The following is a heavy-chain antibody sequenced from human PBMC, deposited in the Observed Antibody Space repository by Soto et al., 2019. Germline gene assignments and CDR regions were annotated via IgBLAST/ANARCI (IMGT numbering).Heavy chain of an antibody. CDR2: ISAYNGNT. Sequence: ASVKVSCKASGYTFTSYGISWVRQAPGQGLEWMGWISAYNGNTNYAQKLQGRVTMTTDTSTSTAYMELRSLRSDDTAVYYCARDESGGSYHFRSRYLPKSYYYGMDVWGQGTTVTVSS. V-gene: IGHV1-18*04. CDR3: ARDESGGSYHFRSRYLPKSYYYGMDV. J-gene: IGHJ6*02. CDR1: GYTFTSYG. D-gene: IGHD3-3*01.